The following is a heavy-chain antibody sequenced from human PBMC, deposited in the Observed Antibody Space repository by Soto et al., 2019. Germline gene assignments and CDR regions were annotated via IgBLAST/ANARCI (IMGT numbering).Heavy chain of an antibody. Sequence: SETLSLTCAVYGGSLSGYYWTWIRQPPGKGLEWIGEVSPGGITNYSPSVKSRLKISLDTSKKEVSLEMTSVTAADTAVYYCGRVVITMAIQSIDSWGPGTLVTVSS. CDR1: GGSLSGYY. D-gene: IGHD1-1*01. CDR3: GRVVITMAIQSIDS. V-gene: IGHV4-34*01. CDR2: VSPGGIT. J-gene: IGHJ4*02.